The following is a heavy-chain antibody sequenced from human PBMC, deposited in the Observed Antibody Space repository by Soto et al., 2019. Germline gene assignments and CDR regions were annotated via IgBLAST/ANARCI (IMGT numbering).Heavy chain of an antibody. D-gene: IGHD3-22*01. CDR1: GGTFNSYA. Sequence: QVQLVQSGAEVKKPGSSVKVSCKASGGTFNSYAISWVRQAPGQGLEWMGGIIPIFGTADYAQKFQGRVTITAVESTSQAYMELSSLRSEDTAVYYCASHYDSGGYYYRGLDYWGQGTLVTVSS. J-gene: IGHJ4*02. CDR3: ASHYDSGGYYYRGLDY. V-gene: IGHV1-69*12. CDR2: IIPIFGTA.